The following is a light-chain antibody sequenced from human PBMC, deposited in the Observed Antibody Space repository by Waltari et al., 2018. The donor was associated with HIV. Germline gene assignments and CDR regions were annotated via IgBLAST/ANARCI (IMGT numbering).Light chain of an antibody. Sequence: QSVLTQPPAVSAAPGQKVTISCSGTTSNIGNNFVCWYQKLPGTAPKLLIFDNHKRPACVSYRFSASKSATSATLDITGLHTGDEAEYYCGTWDTSLNAGVFGGGTKVSVL. CDR3: GTWDTSLNAGV. J-gene: IGLJ2*01. CDR2: DNH. CDR1: TSNIGNNF. V-gene: IGLV1-51*01.